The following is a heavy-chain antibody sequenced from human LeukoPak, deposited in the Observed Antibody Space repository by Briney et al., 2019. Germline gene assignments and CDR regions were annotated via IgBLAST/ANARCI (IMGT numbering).Heavy chain of an antibody. J-gene: IGHJ4*02. D-gene: IGHD5/OR15-5a*01. CDR1: GYSISSGYY. CDR2: IYHSGST. Sequence: KPSETLSLTCTVSGYSISSGYYWGWIRQPPGKGLEWIGSIYHSGSTYYNPSLKSRVTISVDTSKNQFSLKLSSVTAADTAVYYCASRSTTAFHYWGQGTLVTVSS. CDR3: ASRSTTAFHY. V-gene: IGHV4-38-2*02.